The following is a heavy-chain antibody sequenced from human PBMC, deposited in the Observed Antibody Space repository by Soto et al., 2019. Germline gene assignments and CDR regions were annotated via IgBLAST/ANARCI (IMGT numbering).Heavy chain of an antibody. CDR3: AKQPRDIVVVPAPNDAFDI. CDR1: GFTFSSYA. J-gene: IGHJ3*02. CDR2: ISGSGGST. V-gene: IGHV3-23*01. D-gene: IGHD2-2*01. Sequence: GWSLRLSCAASGFTFSSYAMSLVRQAPGKGLEWVSAISGSGGSTYYADSVKGRFTISRDNSKNTLYLQMNSLRAEDTAVYYCAKQPRDIVVVPAPNDAFDIWGKGTMVTVSS.